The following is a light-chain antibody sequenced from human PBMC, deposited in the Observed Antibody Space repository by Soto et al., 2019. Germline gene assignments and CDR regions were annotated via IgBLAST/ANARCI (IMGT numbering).Light chain of an antibody. CDR3: QKYNIVPFT. Sequence: DIQMTQSPSSLSASVGDRVTITCRASQGISNYLAWYQQKPGRFPKLLMYTASTLDSGVPSRFSGSGSGTDFTLTISSLQPEDVATYYCQKYNIVPFTFGPGTKVDIK. CDR1: QGISNY. CDR2: TAS. V-gene: IGKV1-27*01. J-gene: IGKJ3*01.